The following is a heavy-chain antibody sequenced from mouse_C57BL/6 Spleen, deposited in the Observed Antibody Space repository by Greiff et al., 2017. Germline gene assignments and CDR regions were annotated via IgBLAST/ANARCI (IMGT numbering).Heavy chain of an antibody. Sequence: QVQLQQPGAELVMPGASVKLSCTASGYTFTSYWMHWVKQRPEQGLEWIGNIDPYDGCTNYNKEFKGKATLTVDKSSSTAYMQLSSLTSEDSAVYYCARWVYYGADEDWGQGTTVTVSS. CDR3: ARWVYYGADED. D-gene: IGHD1-1*01. J-gene: IGHJ2*01. V-gene: IGHV1-69*01. CDR2: IDPYDGCT. CDR1: GYTFTSYW.